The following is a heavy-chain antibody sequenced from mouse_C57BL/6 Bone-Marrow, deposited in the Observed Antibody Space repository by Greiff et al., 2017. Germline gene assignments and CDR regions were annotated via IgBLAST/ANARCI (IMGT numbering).Heavy chain of an antibody. CDR2: IYPRSGNT. CDR1: GYTFTSYG. Sequence: QVQLQQSGAELARPGASVKLSCKASGYTFTSYGISWVKQRTGQGLEWIGEIYPRSGNTYYNETFKGKATLTADKSSSTAYMELRSLTSEDAAVYFCATLPHYYAMDYWGQGTSVTVSS. CDR3: ATLPHYYAMDY. J-gene: IGHJ4*01. V-gene: IGHV1-81*01.